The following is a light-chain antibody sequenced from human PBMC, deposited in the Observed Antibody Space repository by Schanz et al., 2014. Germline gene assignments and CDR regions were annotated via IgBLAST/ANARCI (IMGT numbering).Light chain of an antibody. CDR3: QHFGWPPLYT. CDR2: GAS. V-gene: IGKV3-20*01. CDR1: QSVSSTD. J-gene: IGKJ3*01. Sequence: EIVLTQSPGTLSLSPGERATLSCRASQSVSSTDLAWYQQQPGHPPRLLIYGASSRATGIPDRFSGSGSGTDFTLTISRLEPEDFAVYYCQHFGWPPLYTFGPGTRVEIK.